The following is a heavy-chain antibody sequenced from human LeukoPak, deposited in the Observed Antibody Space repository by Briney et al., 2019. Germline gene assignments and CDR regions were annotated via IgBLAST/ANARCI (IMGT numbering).Heavy chain of an antibody. J-gene: IGHJ5*02. D-gene: IGHD1-26*01. CDR3: ARPLGVGAMLP. V-gene: IGHV3-48*03. CDR2: ISWNSGSI. Sequence: GRSLSLSWAASGFTFSRNAMRWVRQAQGKGRGWVSGISWNSGSIAYAASVKGRFPISRDNAKNSLYLQMNSLRAEDTAVYYCARPLGVGAMLPWGQGTLVTVSS. CDR1: GFTFSRNA.